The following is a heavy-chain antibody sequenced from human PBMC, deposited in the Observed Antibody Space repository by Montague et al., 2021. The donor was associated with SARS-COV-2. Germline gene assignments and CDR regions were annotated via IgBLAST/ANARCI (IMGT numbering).Heavy chain of an antibody. CDR3: ARVAGGYYHDSSAYFDY. V-gene: IGHV4-34*01. CDR1: GGPFSGYY. J-gene: IGHJ4*02. Sequence: SETLSLTCAVYGGPFSGYYWSWIRQPPGKGLEWIGEINQSGSTNYNPSLKSRVTLSVDTSKKQFSLKLSSLTAADTAVYYCARVAGGYYHDSSAYFDYWGQGSLVTVSS. CDR2: INQSGST. D-gene: IGHD3-22*01.